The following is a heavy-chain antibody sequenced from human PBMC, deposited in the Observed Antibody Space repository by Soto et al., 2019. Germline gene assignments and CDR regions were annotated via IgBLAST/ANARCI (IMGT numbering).Heavy chain of an antibody. CDR2: IDYSGST. V-gene: IGHV4-39*01. Sequence: QLQLQESGPGLVKPSETLSLTCTVSGGSISSSSYSWGWIRQSPGTGLEWIGSIDYSGSTYFKPSLKSGVSISVGTSKTQCSLRLSSVAAADAALYYCARHKGTSYDDAFDIWGQGTMVTVSS. CDR3: ARHKGTSYDDAFDI. J-gene: IGHJ3*02. D-gene: IGHD1-1*01. CDR1: GGSISSSSYS.